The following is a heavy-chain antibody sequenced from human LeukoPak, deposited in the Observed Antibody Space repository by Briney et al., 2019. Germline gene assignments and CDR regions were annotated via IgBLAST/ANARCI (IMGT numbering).Heavy chain of an antibody. Sequence: GASVKVSCKASGYTFSNFGISWVRHAPGQGLEWMGWISPYSGDTNYAQEFQGRISMTTDTSTNTAYMELRSLKSDDTAVYYCARESLRPTWGQGTLVTVSS. CDR2: ISPYSGDT. V-gene: IGHV1-18*01. CDR3: ARESLRPT. CDR1: GYTFSNFG. D-gene: IGHD5-12*01. J-gene: IGHJ4*02.